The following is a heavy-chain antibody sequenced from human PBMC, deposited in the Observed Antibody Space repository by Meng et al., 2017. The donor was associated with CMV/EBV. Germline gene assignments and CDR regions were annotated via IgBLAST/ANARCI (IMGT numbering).Heavy chain of an antibody. V-gene: IGHV3-7*01. CDR1: GFTFSSYG. Sequence: GGSLRLSCAASGFTFSSYGMHWVRQAPGKGLEWVANIKQDRSEKYYVDSVKGRFTISRDNAKNSLYLQMNSLRAEDTAVYYCARERTYLRGYSGYDFRYFDYWGQGTLVTVSS. CDR3: ARERTYLRGYSGYDFRYFDY. D-gene: IGHD5-12*01. CDR2: IKQDRSEK. J-gene: IGHJ4*02.